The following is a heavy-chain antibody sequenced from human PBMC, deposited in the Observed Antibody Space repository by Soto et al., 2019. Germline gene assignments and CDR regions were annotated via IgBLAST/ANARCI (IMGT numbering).Heavy chain of an antibody. CDR3: AKDRDYYGSGSYYDPIDY. Sequence: EVQLLESGGGLVQPGGSLRLSCAASGFTFSSYAMSWVRQAPGKGLEWVSAISGSGGSTYYADPVKGRFTISRDNSKNTLYLQMNSLRAEDTAVYYCAKDRDYYGSGSYYDPIDYWGQGTLVTVSS. J-gene: IGHJ4*02. D-gene: IGHD3-10*01. CDR1: GFTFSSYA. V-gene: IGHV3-23*01. CDR2: ISGSGGST.